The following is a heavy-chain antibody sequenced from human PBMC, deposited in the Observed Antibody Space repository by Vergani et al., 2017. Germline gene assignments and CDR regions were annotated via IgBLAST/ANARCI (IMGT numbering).Heavy chain of an antibody. CDR2: IISKAYGGTT. V-gene: IGHV3-49*04. Sequence: EVQLVESGGGLVQPGRSLRLSCTASGFTFGDYAMSWVRQAPGKGLEWVGFIISKAYGGTTEYAASVKGRFTISRDDSKNTLYLHMNSLKTEDTAVYYCTTGRYVDRYYFDYWGQGTLVTVSS. D-gene: IGHD3-9*01. CDR3: TTGRYVDRYYFDY. CDR1: GFTFGDYA. J-gene: IGHJ4*02.